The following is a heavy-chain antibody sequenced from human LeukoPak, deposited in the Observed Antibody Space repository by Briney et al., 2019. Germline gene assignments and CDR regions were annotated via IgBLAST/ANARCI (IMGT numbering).Heavy chain of an antibody. J-gene: IGHJ3*02. CDR2: ISWDGGST. V-gene: IGHV3-43*01. Sequence: GGSLRLSCAASGFTFDDYTIHWVRQAPGKGLEWVSLISWDGGSTYYADSVKGRFTIPRDNSKNSLYLQMNSLRTEDTALYYCTKDRSRGAFDIWGQGTMVTVSS. CDR1: GFTFDDYT. CDR3: TKDRSRGAFDI.